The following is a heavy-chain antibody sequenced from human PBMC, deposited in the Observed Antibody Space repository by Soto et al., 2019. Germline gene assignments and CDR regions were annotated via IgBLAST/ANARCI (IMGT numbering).Heavy chain of an antibody. D-gene: IGHD5-12*01. J-gene: IGHJ4*02. V-gene: IGHV3-23*01. CDR1: GFTFSSYA. Sequence: GGALRLSCAASGFTFSSYAMSWVRQAPGKGLEWVSAISGSGGSTYYADSVKGRFTISRDNSKNTLYLQMNSLRAEDTAVYYCAKSLRVGPQKYYFDYWGQGTLVTVSS. CDR3: AKSLRVGPQKYYFDY. CDR2: ISGSGGST.